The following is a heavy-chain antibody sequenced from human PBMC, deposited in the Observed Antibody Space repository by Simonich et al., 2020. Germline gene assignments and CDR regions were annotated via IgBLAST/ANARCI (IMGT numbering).Heavy chain of an antibody. D-gene: IGHD7-27*01. CDR1: GFTFSSYW. CDR2: IKQDGSEK. CDR3: ARDGLGTAYYYYMDV. V-gene: IGHV3-7*01. J-gene: IGHJ6*03. Sequence: EVQLVESGGGLVQPGGSLRLSCAASGFTFSSYWMSWVRQAPGKGLEWVANIKQDGSEKYYVDSVKGRFTISRDNAKNSRYLQRNSLRAEDTAVYYWARDGLGTAYYYYMDVWGKGTTVTVSS.